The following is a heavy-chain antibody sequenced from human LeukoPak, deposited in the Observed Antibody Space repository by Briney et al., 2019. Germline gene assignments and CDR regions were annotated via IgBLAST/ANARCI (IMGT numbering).Heavy chain of an antibody. Sequence: GGSLRLSCAASGFTFSSYGMHWVRQAPGKGLEWVAVIWYDGSNKYYADSVKGRFTISRDNSKNTLHLQMNSLRAEDTAVYYCAKDQSSSNWYVDYWGQGTLVTVSS. CDR1: GFTFSSYG. J-gene: IGHJ4*02. CDR3: AKDQSSSNWYVDY. CDR2: IWYDGSNK. V-gene: IGHV3-33*06. D-gene: IGHD6-13*01.